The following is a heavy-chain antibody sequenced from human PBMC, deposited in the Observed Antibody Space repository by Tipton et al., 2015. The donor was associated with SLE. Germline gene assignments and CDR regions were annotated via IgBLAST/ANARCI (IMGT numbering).Heavy chain of an antibody. J-gene: IGHJ3*02. V-gene: IGHV1-18*01. CDR2: ISAYNGNT. CDR3: AIPRGIAARDDAFDI. Sequence: QSGPEVKKPGASVKVSCKASGYTFTSYGISWVRQAPGQGLEWMGWISAYNGNTNYAQKLQGRVTMTTDTSTSTAYMELGSLRSDDTAVYYCAIPRGIAARDDAFDIWGQGTMVTVSS. CDR1: GYTFTSYG. D-gene: IGHD6-6*01.